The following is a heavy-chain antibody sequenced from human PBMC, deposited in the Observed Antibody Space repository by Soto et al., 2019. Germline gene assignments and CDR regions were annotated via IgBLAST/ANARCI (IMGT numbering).Heavy chain of an antibody. CDR3: VRSTNDYGDRH. D-gene: IGHD4-17*01. Sequence: QVQLEQSGAEVKKAGASVKVSCKASGYTFTGYDINWVREATGQGLEWMGWMNPNSGNTGYAQKFQGRVTMTRNTSISTAYMELGSLRSEDTAVYYCVRSTNDYGDRHWGQGTLVTVSS. CDR2: MNPNSGNT. V-gene: IGHV1-8*01. J-gene: IGHJ4*02. CDR1: GYTFTGYD.